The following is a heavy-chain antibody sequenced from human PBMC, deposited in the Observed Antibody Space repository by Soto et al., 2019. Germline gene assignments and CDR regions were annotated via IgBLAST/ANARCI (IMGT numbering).Heavy chain of an antibody. V-gene: IGHV4-59*01. CDR3: ARVECTGGIFYPFDY. J-gene: IGHJ4*02. CDR2: IYYSGST. D-gene: IGHD2-15*01. Sequence: QVQLQESGPGLVKPSETLSLTCTVSGGSISHYYWSWIRQPPGKELEGCGYIYYSGSTNYNHSLTCRVTISVDTPKNQFHLKLSPVVGADTAVYYCARVECTGGIFYPFDYWGQGILVTVSS. CDR1: GGSISHYY.